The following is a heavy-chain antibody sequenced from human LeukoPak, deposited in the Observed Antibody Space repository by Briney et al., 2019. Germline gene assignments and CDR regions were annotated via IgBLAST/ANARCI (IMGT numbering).Heavy chain of an antibody. CDR2: IYDSGST. CDR3: AREYSAFDY. D-gene: IGHD5-12*01. CDR1: GDPITSHSDY. Sequence: PSETLSLTCTVSGDPITSHSDYKWTWIRQPPGKGLEWIEYIYDSGSTNYNPSLKSRVTISVDTSKNQFSLKLTSVTAADTAVYYCAREYSAFDYWGQGTLVTVSS. J-gene: IGHJ4*02. V-gene: IGHV4-61*08.